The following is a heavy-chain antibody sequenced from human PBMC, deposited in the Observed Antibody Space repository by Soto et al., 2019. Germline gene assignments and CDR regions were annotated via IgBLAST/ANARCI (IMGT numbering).Heavy chain of an antibody. CDR2: ISWNSGSI. J-gene: IGHJ4*02. CDR3: AKTEGPVAGNLYYFDY. D-gene: IGHD6-19*01. V-gene: IGHV3-9*01. CDR1: GFTFDDYA. Sequence: EVQLVESGGGLVQSGRSLRLSCAASGFTFDDYAMHWVRQAPGKGLEWVPGISWNSGSIGYADSVEGRFTISRDNAKNSLYLQMNSLRAEDTALYYCAKTEGPVAGNLYYFDYWGQGTLVTVSS.